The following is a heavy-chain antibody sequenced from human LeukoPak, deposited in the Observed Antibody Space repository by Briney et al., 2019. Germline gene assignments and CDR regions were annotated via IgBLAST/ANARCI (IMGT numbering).Heavy chain of an antibody. J-gene: IGHJ4*02. V-gene: IGHV4-59*01. D-gene: IGHD4-23*01. CDR1: GGSISSYY. CDR3: ARGDYGGYSGPADY. Sequence: PSETLSLTCTASGGSISSYYWSWLRQPPGKGLEGIGYIYYGGSTNYNPSLKSRVTISVDASKNQFSLKLTSVTAADTAVYYCARGDYGGYSGPADYWGQGTLVTVSS. CDR2: IYYGGST.